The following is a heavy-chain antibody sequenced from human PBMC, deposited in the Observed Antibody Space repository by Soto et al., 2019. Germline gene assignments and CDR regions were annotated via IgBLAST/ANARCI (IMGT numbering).Heavy chain of an antibody. V-gene: IGHV1-18*01. CDR1: GYTFTSXG. D-gene: IGHD1-1*01. CDR2: ISAYNGNT. J-gene: IGHJ6*02. Sequence: ASVKVSCKASGYTFTSXGISWVRQAPGQVLEWMGLISAYNGNTNYAQKLQGRVTITTDTSTSTAYMELRSLRSDDTAVYYCARSLCAVHDYYYYYGMDVWGPGTTVTVSS. CDR3: ARSLCAVHDYYYYYGMDV.